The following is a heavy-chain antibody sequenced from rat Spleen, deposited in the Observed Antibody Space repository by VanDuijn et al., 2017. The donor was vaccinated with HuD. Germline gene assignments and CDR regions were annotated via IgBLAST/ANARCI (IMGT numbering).Heavy chain of an antibody. V-gene: IGHV5-29*01. Sequence: EVQLVESGGGLVQPGRSLKLSCAASGFTFSNFGMVWVRQAPTKGLEWVATITYDGSTTYYRDSVKGRFTVSRDNAKSTLYLQMDSLRSEDTATYYCARHPLGYFDYWGQGVMVTVSS. D-gene: IGHD3-5*01. J-gene: IGHJ2*01. CDR3: ARHPLGYFDY. CDR1: GFTFSNFG. CDR2: ITYDGSTT.